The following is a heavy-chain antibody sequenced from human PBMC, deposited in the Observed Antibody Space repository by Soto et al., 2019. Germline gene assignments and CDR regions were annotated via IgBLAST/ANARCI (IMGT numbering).Heavy chain of an antibody. CDR2: INHSGST. D-gene: IGHD3-3*01. V-gene: IGHV4-34*01. CDR1: GGSFSGYY. Sequence: PSETLSLTCAVYGGSFSGYYWSWIRQPPGKGREWIGEINHSGSTNYNPSLKSRVPISVDTSKNQFSLKLSSVTAAAPDVYYCARLGAYYDFWSGYLWYRHWGQGILVTVSS. CDR3: ARLGAYYDFWSGYLWYRH. J-gene: IGHJ4*02.